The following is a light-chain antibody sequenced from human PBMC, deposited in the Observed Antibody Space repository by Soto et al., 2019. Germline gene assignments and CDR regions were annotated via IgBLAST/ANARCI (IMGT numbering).Light chain of an antibody. Sequence: DIQMTQSPSTLCAFVGDRVTITCRASQSISIWLAWYQQKPMKAPKLLIYDASSLASGVPSRFSGSGSGTKFTLTISSLKPDDFATYYCQQYDRYSTFGPGTKVDIK. CDR1: QSISIW. J-gene: IGKJ1*01. V-gene: IGKV1-5*01. CDR2: DAS. CDR3: QQYDRYST.